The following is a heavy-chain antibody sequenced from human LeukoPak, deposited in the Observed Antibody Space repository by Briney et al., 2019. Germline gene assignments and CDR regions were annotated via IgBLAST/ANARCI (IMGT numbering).Heavy chain of an antibody. D-gene: IGHD6-6*01. CDR2: INPSGGST. CDR1: GYTFTSYY. J-gene: IGHJ4*02. CDR3: ARGTKQLKYDFDY. V-gene: IGHV1-46*01. Sequence: ASVKVSCKASGYTFTSYYIHWVRQAPGQGLEWMGIINPSGGSTSYAQKFQGRVTMTRDMSTSTVYMELSSLRSDDTAVYYCARGTKQLKYDFDYWGQGTLVTVSS.